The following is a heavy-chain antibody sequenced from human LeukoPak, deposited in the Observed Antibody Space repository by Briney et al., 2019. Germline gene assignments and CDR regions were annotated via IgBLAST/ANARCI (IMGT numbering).Heavy chain of an antibody. CDR3: ARAEAGGTYYYDSSGYYYVY. D-gene: IGHD3-22*01. CDR1: GFTFSDYY. Sequence: GGSLRLSCAASGFTFSDYYMSWIRQAPGKGLEWVSYISSSGSTIYYADSVKGRFTISRDNAKNSLYLQMNSLRAEDTAVYYCARAEAGGTYYYDSSGYYYVYWGQGTLVTVSS. J-gene: IGHJ4*02. CDR2: ISSSGSTI. V-gene: IGHV3-11*04.